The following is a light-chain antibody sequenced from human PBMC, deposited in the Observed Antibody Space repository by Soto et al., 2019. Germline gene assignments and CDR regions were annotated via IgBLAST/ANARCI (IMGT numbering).Light chain of an antibody. Sequence: EIVLTQSPGTLSLSPGERATLSCRASQGVSSGYLAWYQQKPGQAPGLLIYGASSRATGIPDRFSGSGSGTDFTLTISRLEPEDFAVYYCQQYGSSPRTFGQGTKVDI. CDR2: GAS. V-gene: IGKV3-20*01. J-gene: IGKJ1*01. CDR3: QQYGSSPRT. CDR1: QGVSSGY.